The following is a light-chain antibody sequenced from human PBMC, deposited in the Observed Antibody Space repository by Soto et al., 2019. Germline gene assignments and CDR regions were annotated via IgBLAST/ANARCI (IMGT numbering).Light chain of an antibody. Sequence: IVLTQSPGTLSLSPGDRATLSCRASQSVSSSDLDWYQQKPGQAPRLLIYGASTRATGIPDRFSGSGSGKDFTLSISGLESEGLAVYDCQQYGGSPLYTVGQGTKLEIK. CDR3: QQYGGSPLYT. V-gene: IGKV3-20*01. CDR2: GAS. J-gene: IGKJ2*01. CDR1: QSVSSSD.